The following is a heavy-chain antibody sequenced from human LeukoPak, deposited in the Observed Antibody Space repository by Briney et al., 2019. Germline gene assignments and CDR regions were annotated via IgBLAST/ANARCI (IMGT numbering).Heavy chain of an antibody. D-gene: IGHD2/OR15-2a*01. V-gene: IGHV4-34*01. CDR2: INHSGST. CDR1: GGSFSGYY. CDR3: ARLLSGLNNY. Sequence: SETLSLTCAVYGGSFSGYYWSWIRQPPGKGLEWIGEINHSGSTNYSPSLKSRVTISVDTSKNQFSLKLSSVTAADTAVYYCARLLSGLNNYWGQGTLVTVSS. J-gene: IGHJ4*02.